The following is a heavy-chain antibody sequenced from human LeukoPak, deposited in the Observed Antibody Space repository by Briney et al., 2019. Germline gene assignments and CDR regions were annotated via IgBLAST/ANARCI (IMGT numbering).Heavy chain of an antibody. CDR2: IWYDGSNK. Sequence: GGSLRLSCAASGFXLSSYGIHWVRQAPGKGLEWVAVIWYDGSNKYYADSVKGRFTISRDNSKNTLYLQMNSLRAEDTAVYYCARDPFYYNRSGYYPYYFDYWGQGTLVTVSS. J-gene: IGHJ4*02. CDR1: GFXLSSYG. D-gene: IGHD3-22*01. CDR3: ARDPFYYNRSGYYPYYFDY. V-gene: IGHV3-33*01.